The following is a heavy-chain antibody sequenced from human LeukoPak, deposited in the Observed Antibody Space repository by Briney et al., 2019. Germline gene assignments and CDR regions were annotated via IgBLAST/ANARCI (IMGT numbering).Heavy chain of an antibody. Sequence: SETLSLTCAVYGGSFSGYYWSWIRQPPGKGLEWIGEINHSGSTNYNPSLKSRVTISVDTSKNQFSLKLSSVTAADTAVYYCAREDCSSTSCSIDYWGQGTLVTVSS. V-gene: IGHV4-34*01. CDR1: GGSFSGYY. J-gene: IGHJ4*02. CDR3: AREDCSSTSCSIDY. CDR2: INHSGST. D-gene: IGHD2-2*01.